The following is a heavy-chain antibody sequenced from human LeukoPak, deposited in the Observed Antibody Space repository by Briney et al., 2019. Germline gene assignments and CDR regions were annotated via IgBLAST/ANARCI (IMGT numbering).Heavy chain of an antibody. Sequence: SETLSLTCAVYGGSFSGYYWSWIRQPPGKGLEWIGEINHSGSTNYNPSLKSRVTISVDTSKNQFSLKLSSVTAADTAVHYCAGGHIGSGYYYDYYYYMDVWGKGTTVTVSS. CDR1: GGSFSGYY. J-gene: IGHJ6*03. CDR3: AGGHIGSGYYYDYYYYMDV. D-gene: IGHD3-22*01. V-gene: IGHV4-34*01. CDR2: INHSGST.